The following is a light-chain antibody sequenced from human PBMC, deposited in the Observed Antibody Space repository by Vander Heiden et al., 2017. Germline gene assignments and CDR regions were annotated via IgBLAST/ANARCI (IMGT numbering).Light chain of an antibody. V-gene: IGKV1-39*01. CDR2: DAS. CDR3: QQRGT. CDR1: QCITRY. J-gene: IGKJ3*01. Sequence: DIQMTQSPSFLSASVGYRVTITCRASQCITRYLNWYQQKPGKAPKLLIYDASSVQGGVPSRFSGSGSGTDFTLTISSLQPEDFATYYCQQRGTFGPGTKVDI.